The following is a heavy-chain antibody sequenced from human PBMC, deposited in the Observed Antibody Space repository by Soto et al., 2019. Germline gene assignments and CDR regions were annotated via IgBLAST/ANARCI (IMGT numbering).Heavy chain of an antibody. J-gene: IGHJ6*02. Sequence: ASVKVSCKASGYTFTGHYIHWVRQAPEQGPEWMVEIGPESGATRYAQRFQGRVTMTRDMSITTVYMELTRLRPDDTAVYYCARIKWGLDYYNGMDVWGQGTTVTVSS. CDR3: ARIKWGLDYYNGMDV. CDR1: GYTFTGHY. CDR2: IGPESGAT. D-gene: IGHD1-26*01. V-gene: IGHV1-2*02.